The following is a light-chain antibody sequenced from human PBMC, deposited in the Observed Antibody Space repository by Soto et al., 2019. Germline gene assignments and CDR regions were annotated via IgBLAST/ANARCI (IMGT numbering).Light chain of an antibody. J-gene: IGLJ3*02. CDR1: SSDIGGYNY. Sequence: QSALTQPASVSGSPGQSITISCTGTSSDIGGYNYVSWYQQHPGKAPKLIISQVTNRPSGVSNRFSGSKSGNTASLTISGLQAEDEADYYCNSYTSSSTGVFGGGTKLTVL. CDR3: NSYTSSSTGV. V-gene: IGLV2-14*01. CDR2: QVT.